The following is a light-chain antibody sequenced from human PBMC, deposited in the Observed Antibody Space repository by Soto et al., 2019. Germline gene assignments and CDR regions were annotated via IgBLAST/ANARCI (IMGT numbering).Light chain of an antibody. V-gene: IGKV2-28*01. J-gene: IGKJ1*01. CDR2: LGS. Sequence: DIVMTQSPLSLPVTPGEPAPISCRSSQSLLQTNGYNYLDWYLQKPGQSPQLLIYLGSNRASGVPDRFSGSGSGTDFTLKFSRVDAEDVGVYYYMQALQTPWAFGQGTKVEI. CDR3: MQALQTPWA. CDR1: QSLLQTNGYNY.